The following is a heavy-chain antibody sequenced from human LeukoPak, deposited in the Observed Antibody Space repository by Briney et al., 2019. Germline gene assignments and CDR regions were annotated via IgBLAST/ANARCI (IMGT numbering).Heavy chain of an antibody. Sequence: PEDGETIYAQKFQGRVTMTEDTSTDTAYMELSSLRSEDTAVYYCATDYRYDSSGYPPSFDYWGQGTLVTVSS. CDR2: PEDGET. CDR3: ATDYRYDSSGYPPSFDY. J-gene: IGHJ4*02. D-gene: IGHD3-22*01. V-gene: IGHV1-24*01.